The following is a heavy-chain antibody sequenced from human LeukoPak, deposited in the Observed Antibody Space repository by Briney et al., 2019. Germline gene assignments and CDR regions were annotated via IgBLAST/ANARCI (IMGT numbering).Heavy chain of an antibody. CDR1: GYSISSGYY. CDR2: IYHSGST. V-gene: IGHV4-38-2*02. J-gene: IGHJ6*03. CDR3: ARGSGGRWRRDYYYYMDV. D-gene: IGHD2-15*01. Sequence: SETLSLTCTVSGYSISSGYYWGWIRQPPGKGLEWIGSIYHSGSTYYNPSLKSRVTISVDTSKNQFSLKLSSVTAADTAVYYCARGSGGRWRRDYYYYMDVWSKGTTVTVSS.